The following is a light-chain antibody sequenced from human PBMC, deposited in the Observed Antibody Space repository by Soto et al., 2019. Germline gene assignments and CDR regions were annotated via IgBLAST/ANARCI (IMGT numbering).Light chain of an antibody. V-gene: IGLV2-14*01. J-gene: IGLJ1*01. CDR2: DVS. CDR3: SSYTSSSSYV. Sequence: SVLTRAASVSRSPGQSIAISCTGTSSDVGGYKYVSWYQQYPGKAPKLMIYDVSNRPSGVSDRFSGSKSGNTASLTISGLQSEDEADYYCSSYTSSSSYVFGTGSKVTVL. CDR1: SSDVGGYKY.